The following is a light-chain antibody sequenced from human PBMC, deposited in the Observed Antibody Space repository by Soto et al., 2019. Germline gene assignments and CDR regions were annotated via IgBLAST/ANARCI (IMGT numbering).Light chain of an antibody. CDR3: QQYYSYST. J-gene: IGKJ1*01. CDR1: QGISSY. CDR2: AAS. Sequence: AIRMTQSPSSLSASTGDRVTITCRASQGISSYLAWCQQKPGKAPKLLIYAASTLQSGVPSRFSGSGSGTDFTLTISCLQSEDFATYYCQQYYSYSTFGQGTKV. V-gene: IGKV1-8*01.